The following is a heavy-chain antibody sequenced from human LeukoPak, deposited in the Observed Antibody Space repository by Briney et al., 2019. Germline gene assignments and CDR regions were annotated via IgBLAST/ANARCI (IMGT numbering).Heavy chain of an antibody. CDR2: IIPIFETA. CDR1: GYTFTSYG. Sequence: GASVKVSCKASGYTFTSYGISWVRQTPGQGLEWMGGIIPIFETAKYAQKFQGRVTITADESTSTAYMELSSLRSEDTAVYYCARDSRQQLENWFDPWGQGTLVTVSS. CDR3: ARDSRQQLENWFDP. D-gene: IGHD6-13*01. V-gene: IGHV1-69*13. J-gene: IGHJ5*02.